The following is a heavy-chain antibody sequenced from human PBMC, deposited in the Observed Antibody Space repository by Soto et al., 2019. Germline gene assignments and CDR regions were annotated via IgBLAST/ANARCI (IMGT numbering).Heavy chain of an antibody. CDR1: GGSISSDY. CDR2: IYYSGST. J-gene: IGHJ6*03. Sequence: SDTLSLSCTVSGGSISSDYWSLIRHPPGKGLEWIGYIYYSGSTNYNPSLKSRVTISVDTSKNQFSLKLSSVTAADTAVYYCARHGDYDDGYYYVDVWGKGTTVTVS. CDR3: ARHGDYDDGYYYVDV. V-gene: IGHV4-59*08. D-gene: IGHD4-17*01.